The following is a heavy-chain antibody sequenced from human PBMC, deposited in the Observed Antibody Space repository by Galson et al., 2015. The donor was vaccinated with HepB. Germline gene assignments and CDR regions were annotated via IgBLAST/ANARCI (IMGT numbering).Heavy chain of an antibody. Sequence: SLRLSCAASGFTSSSYGLTWVRQAPGKGLEWVSGISSGGVNPYYADSVKGRFTISRDYSKNTLYLQMSSLRVEDTAVYYCAKLYSSNWYGDADYWGQGTLVTLSS. CDR2: ISSGGVNP. CDR3: AKLYSSNWYGDADY. D-gene: IGHD6-13*01. CDR1: GFTSSSYG. V-gene: IGHV3-23*01. J-gene: IGHJ4*02.